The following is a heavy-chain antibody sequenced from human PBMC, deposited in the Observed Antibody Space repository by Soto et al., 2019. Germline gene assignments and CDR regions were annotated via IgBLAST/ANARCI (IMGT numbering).Heavy chain of an antibody. Sequence: SETLSLTCAVYGGSFSGYYWSWIRQPPGKGLEWIGEINHSGSTNYNPSLKSRVTISVDTSKNQFSLKLSSVAAADTAVYYCASSRSSGWYYDAFDIWGQGTMVTVSS. J-gene: IGHJ3*02. CDR1: GGSFSGYY. D-gene: IGHD6-19*01. CDR2: INHSGST. CDR3: ASSRSSGWYYDAFDI. V-gene: IGHV4-34*01.